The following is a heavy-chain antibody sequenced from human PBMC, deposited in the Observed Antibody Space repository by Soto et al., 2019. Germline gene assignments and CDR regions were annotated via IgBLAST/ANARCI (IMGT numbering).Heavy chain of an antibody. Sequence: PGGSLRLSCAASGFTFSSYWMSWVRQAPGKGLEWVANIKQDGSEKYYVDSVKGRFTISRDNAKNSLYLQMNSLRAEDTAVYYCARDWLNDFWSGYSFDYWGQGTLVTVSS. D-gene: IGHD3-3*01. V-gene: IGHV3-7*05. CDR2: IKQDGSEK. CDR3: ARDWLNDFWSGYSFDY. CDR1: GFTFSSYW. J-gene: IGHJ4*02.